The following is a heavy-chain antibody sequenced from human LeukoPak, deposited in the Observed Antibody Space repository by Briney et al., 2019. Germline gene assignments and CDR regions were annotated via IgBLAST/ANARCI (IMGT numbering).Heavy chain of an antibody. CDR3: ARGPLGLCSTSSCSFDY. CDR2: IKKEGREK. D-gene: IGHD2-2*01. J-gene: IGHJ4*02. V-gene: IGHV3-7*01. Sequence: GGSLRLSCTASGFTFSTYWMSWVRQAPGKGGEGGAKIKKEGREKWYGDSVNGQFTISRDNANNSLYLQMNSVRAEDTAVYYCARGPLGLCSTSSCSFDYWGQGTLVTVSS. CDR1: GFTFSTYW.